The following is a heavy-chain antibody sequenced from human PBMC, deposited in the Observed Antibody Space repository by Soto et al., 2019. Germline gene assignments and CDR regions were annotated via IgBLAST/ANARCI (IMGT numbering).Heavy chain of an antibody. CDR3: ARCNQLRYVRFDP. V-gene: IGHV1-69*06. CDR2: IIPIFGTA. J-gene: IGHJ5*02. CDR1: GGTFSSYA. Sequence: QVQLVQSGAEVKKPGSSVKVSCKASGGTFSSYAISWVRQAPGQGLEWMGGIIPIFGTANYAQKFQGRVTITADKSTSTAYKELSSLISEDTAVYYCARCNQLRYVRFDPWGQGTLVTVSS. D-gene: IGHD2-2*02.